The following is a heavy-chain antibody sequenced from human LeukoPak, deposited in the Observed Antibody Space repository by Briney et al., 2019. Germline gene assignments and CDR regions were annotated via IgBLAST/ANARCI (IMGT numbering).Heavy chain of an antibody. D-gene: IGHD3-10*01. Sequence: GGSLRLSCAASYFTFTDTWMNWVRQAPGKGLEWVSAISHTSEYTYHADSVKGRFTISRDNSKNTLYLQMNSLRAEDTAMYYCAKGSSAGRPYYFDYWGQGTLVTVSS. J-gene: IGHJ4*02. CDR3: AKGSSAGRPYYFDY. CDR1: YFTFTDTW. CDR2: ISHTSEYT. V-gene: IGHV3-23*01.